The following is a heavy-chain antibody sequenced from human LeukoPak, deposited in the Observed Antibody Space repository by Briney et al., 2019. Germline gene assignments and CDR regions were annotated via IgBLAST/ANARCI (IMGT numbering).Heavy chain of an antibody. Sequence: GGSLRLSCAASGFTFSSYSMNWVRQAPGKGLEWVSSISSSSSYIYYADSVKGRFTISRDNSKNTLYLQMNSLRAEDTAVYYCARIGYSSGWYFSDAFDIWGQGTVVTVSS. J-gene: IGHJ3*02. D-gene: IGHD6-19*01. V-gene: IGHV3-21*01. CDR2: ISSSSSYI. CDR3: ARIGYSSGWYFSDAFDI. CDR1: GFTFSSYS.